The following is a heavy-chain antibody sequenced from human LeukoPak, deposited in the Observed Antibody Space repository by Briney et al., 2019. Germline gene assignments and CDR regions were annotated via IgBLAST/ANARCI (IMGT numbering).Heavy chain of an antibody. CDR3: AKDKYYSNDRIFSY. Sequence: PGRSLRLSCAASGFTFSSYAMHWVRQAPGKGLEWVAVISYDGSNKYYADSVKGRFTISRDNSKNTLYLQMNSLRAEDTAVYYCAKDKYYSNDRIFSYWGQGTLVTVSS. CDR2: ISYDGSNK. J-gene: IGHJ4*02. CDR1: GFTFSSYA. D-gene: IGHD4-11*01. V-gene: IGHV3-30-3*02.